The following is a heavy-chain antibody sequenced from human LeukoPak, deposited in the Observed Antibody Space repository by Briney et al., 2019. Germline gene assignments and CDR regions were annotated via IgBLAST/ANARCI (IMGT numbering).Heavy chain of an antibody. Sequence: KPGRSLRLSSAASGFTFSDYYMSCIRQPPGNWLEWVSYIRRSSTYTNYADSVKGRFTISRDNAKNSLYLQMNSLRAEDTAVYYCAKTRLARYYYGSGSTGAFDYWGQGTLVTVSS. D-gene: IGHD3-10*01. V-gene: IGHV3-11*06. J-gene: IGHJ4*02. CDR3: AKTRLARYYYGSGSTGAFDY. CDR1: GFTFSDYY. CDR2: IRRSSTYT.